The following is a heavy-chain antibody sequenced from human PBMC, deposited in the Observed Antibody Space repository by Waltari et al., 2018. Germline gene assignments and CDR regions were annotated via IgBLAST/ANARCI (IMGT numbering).Heavy chain of an antibody. J-gene: IGHJ4*02. Sequence: QVQLQQWGAGLLKPSETLSLTCAVYGGSFSGYYWSWIRQPPGKGLEWIGEINHSGSTNYNPSLKRRVTIAVDTSKHQFSLKLSSVTAADTAVYYCARGRFDFWSGSALDFDYWGQGTLVTVSS. CDR3: ARGRFDFWSGSALDFDY. D-gene: IGHD3-3*01. CDR1: GGSFSGYY. CDR2: INHSGST. V-gene: IGHV4-34*01.